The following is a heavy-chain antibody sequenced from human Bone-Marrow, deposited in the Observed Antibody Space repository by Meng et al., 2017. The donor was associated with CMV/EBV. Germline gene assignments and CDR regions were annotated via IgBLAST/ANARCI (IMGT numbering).Heavy chain of an antibody. CDR2: INHSGST. CDR1: GGSFSGYY. V-gene: IGHV4-34*01. CDR3: ARGRRRFLEWLANYGMDV. D-gene: IGHD3-3*01. J-gene: IGHJ6*01. Sequence: SETLSLTCAVHGGSFSGYYWSWIRQPPGKGLEWIGEINHSGSTNYNPSLKSRVTISVDTSKNQFSLKLSSVTAADTAVYYCARGRRRFLEWLANYGMDVWGQGTTVTGSS.